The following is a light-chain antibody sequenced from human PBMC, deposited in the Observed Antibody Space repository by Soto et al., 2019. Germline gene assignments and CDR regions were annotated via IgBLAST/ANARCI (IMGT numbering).Light chain of an antibody. CDR3: QQYENPTPT. J-gene: IGKJ5*01. CDR1: QDIANS. CDR2: DAS. V-gene: IGKV1-33*01. Sequence: DIQMTQSPSSLSASIGDRVILTCQESQDIANSLNWYQHKPGKAPKIXIYDASNLERGVPARFSGSGSGTDFSFTISSLQPEDIATYYCQQYENPTPTFGQGTRLEIK.